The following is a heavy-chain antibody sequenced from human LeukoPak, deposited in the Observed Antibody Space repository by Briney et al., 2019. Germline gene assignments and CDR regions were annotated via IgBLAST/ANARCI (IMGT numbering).Heavy chain of an antibody. CDR3: AKGPISGILTGWRKTHNAFDI. CDR2: IRYDGRNK. Sequence: GGSLRLSCAASGFTFSSCGMHWVRQAPGKGLEWVAFIRYDGRNKYYADSVKGRFTISRDNSKNTLYLQMNSLRAEDTAVYYCAKGPISGILTGWRKTHNAFDIWGQGTMVTVSS. V-gene: IGHV3-30*02. CDR1: GFTFSSCG. J-gene: IGHJ3*02. D-gene: IGHD3-9*01.